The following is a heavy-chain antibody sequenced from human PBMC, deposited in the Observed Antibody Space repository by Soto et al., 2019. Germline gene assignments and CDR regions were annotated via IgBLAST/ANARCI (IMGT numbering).Heavy chain of an antibody. J-gene: IGHJ4*02. CDR2: IKQDGSEK. CDR1: GFTFSSYW. V-gene: IGHV3-7*01. CDR3: ARDIGVRSSGWFFY. Sequence: EVQLVESGGGLVQPGGSLRLSCAASGFTFSSYWMSWVRQAPGKGLEWVANIKQDGSEKYYVDSVKGRFTISRDNAKNSLYLQMNSLRAEDTAVYYCARDIGVRSSGWFFYWGQGTLVTVSS. D-gene: IGHD6-19*01.